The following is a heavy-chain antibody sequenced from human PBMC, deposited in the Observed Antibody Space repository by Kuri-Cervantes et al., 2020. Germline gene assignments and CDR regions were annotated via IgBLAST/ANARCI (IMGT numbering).Heavy chain of an antibody. CDR2: ISSSSGTI. V-gene: IGHV3-48*01. CDR1: GFTFSGYA. J-gene: IGHJ4*02. D-gene: IGHD3-22*01. Sequence: GESLKISCAASGFTFSGYAMNWVRQAPGKGLEWISYISSSSGTIYYADSVKSRFTVSRDSARNSLFLQMNSLRAEDTAVYYCARDMTNYYDSRYYIDCWGQGTLVTVSS. CDR3: ARDMTNYYDSRYYIDC.